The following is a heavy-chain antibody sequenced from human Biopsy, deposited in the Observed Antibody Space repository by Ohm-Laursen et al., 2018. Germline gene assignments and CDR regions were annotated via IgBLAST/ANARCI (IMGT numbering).Heavy chain of an antibody. D-gene: IGHD2-8*01. Sequence: SSVKVSCKASGYIFTGYYMHWVRQAPGQGLEWMGCLNTNSGDTEYAENFQGRVTMTRDTSISTAYMELSRLRSDDTAVYYCARLTRSTPTTGVWGQGTLVTVSS. V-gene: IGHV1-2*02. J-gene: IGHJ4*02. CDR1: GYIFTGYY. CDR2: LNTNSGDT. CDR3: ARLTRSTPTTGV.